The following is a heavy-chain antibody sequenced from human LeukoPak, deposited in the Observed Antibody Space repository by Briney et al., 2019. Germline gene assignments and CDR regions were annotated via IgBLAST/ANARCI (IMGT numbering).Heavy chain of an antibody. CDR3: ARDVAYVAYCSSTRCSYYYMDV. Sequence: LETLSLTCTVSGGSISSGSYYWGWIRQPPGKGLEWIGSTHYGGSTYYNPSLKSRVTISVDTSKNQFSLKLSSVTAADTAVYYCARDVAYVAYCSSTRCSYYYMDVWGKGTTVTVSS. J-gene: IGHJ6*03. CDR2: THYGGST. V-gene: IGHV4-39*07. CDR1: GGSISSGSYY. D-gene: IGHD2-2*01.